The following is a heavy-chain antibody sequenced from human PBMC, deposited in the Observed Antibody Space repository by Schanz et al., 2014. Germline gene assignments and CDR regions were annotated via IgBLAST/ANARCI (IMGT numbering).Heavy chain of an antibody. D-gene: IGHD2-15*01. CDR2: ISSSGSSI. CDR1: GFTFNNFN. CDR3: ARSGVDV. V-gene: IGHV3-21*01. Sequence: EVQLVESGGGLVKPGGSLRLSCAASGFTFNNFNMNWVRQAPGKGLEWVSSISSSGSSIYYADSVRGRFTISRDNAKSSVYLQMNSLRAEDTAVYYCARSGVDVWGQGTLVAVSS. J-gene: IGHJ4*02.